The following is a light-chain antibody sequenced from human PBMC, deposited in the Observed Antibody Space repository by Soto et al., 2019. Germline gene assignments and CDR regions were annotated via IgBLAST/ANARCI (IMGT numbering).Light chain of an antibody. J-gene: IGKJ1*01. CDR2: WAY. V-gene: IGKV4-1*01. CDR3: HRYYSATWT. CDR1: QSVLDSSNEMNY. Sequence: DIVMTQSPDSLAESPGERPTFNCKYSQSVLDSSNEMNYLSWYQKKPGQPPKVLIYWAYARASGVPVRFSGIGSGRDVNLTISSLQAEDGVHYSCHRYYSATWTFGQVTRVEVK.